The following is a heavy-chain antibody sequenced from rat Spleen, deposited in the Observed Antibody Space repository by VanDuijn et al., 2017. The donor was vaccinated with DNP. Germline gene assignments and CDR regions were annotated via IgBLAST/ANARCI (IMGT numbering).Heavy chain of an antibody. Sequence: EVQLVESGGGLVQPGGSLKLSCAASGFAFSDYYMAWVRQAPKKGLEWVATISTSGSNTYYRDSVKGRFTVSRDNAKTTLYLQMDSLRSEDTATYYCARHVLPLRVWDYWGQGVMVTVSS. D-gene: IGHD1-4*01. CDR3: ARHVLPLRVWDY. V-gene: IGHV5-25*01. J-gene: IGHJ2*01. CDR1: GFAFSDYY. CDR2: ISTSGSNT.